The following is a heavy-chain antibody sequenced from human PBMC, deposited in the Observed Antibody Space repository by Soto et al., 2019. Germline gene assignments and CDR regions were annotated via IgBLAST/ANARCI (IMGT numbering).Heavy chain of an antibody. CDR3: ARDLTTLTTVTSRILDY. J-gene: IGHJ4*02. CDR1: GFTFSSYS. D-gene: IGHD4-4*01. CDR2: ISSSSSYI. V-gene: IGHV3-21*01. Sequence: GGSLRLSCAASGFTFSSYSMNWVRQAPGKGLEWVSSISSSSSYIYYADSVKGRFTISRDNAKNSLYLQMNSLRAEDTAVYYCARDLTTLTTVTSRILDYWGQGTLVTVSS.